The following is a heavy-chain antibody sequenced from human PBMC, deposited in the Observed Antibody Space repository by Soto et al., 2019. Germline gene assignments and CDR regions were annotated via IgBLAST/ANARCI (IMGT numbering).Heavy chain of an antibody. CDR3: ARDREERFYSATYSVFDS. CDR1: GFTFRTYW. D-gene: IGHD1-26*01. J-gene: IGHJ4*02. CDR2: IKQDGSEK. V-gene: IGHV3-7*01. Sequence: EVQVVESGGGLVQPGGSLRLSCAASGFTFRTYWMSWVRQAPGKGLEWVATIKQDGSEKYYVDSVKGRFTISRDNAKNSLYLQMNSLRAEDTALYYCARDREERFYSATYSVFDSWGQGTVVTVSS.